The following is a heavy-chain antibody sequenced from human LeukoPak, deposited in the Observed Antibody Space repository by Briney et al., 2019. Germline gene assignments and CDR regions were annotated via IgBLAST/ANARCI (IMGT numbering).Heavy chain of an antibody. CDR3: ARETLLGGYYYYYMDV. J-gene: IGHJ6*03. Sequence: SETLSLTCAVSGGSISRSNWWSWVRQPPGKGLEWIGEIYHSGSTNYNPSLKSRVTISVDTSKNQFSLKLSSVTAADTAVYYCARETLLGGYYYYYMDVWGKGTTVTISS. V-gene: IGHV4-4*02. CDR2: IYHSGST. D-gene: IGHD2-15*01. CDR1: GGSISRSNW.